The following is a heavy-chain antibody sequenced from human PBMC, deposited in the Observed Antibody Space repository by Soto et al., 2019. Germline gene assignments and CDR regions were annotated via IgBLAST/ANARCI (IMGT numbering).Heavy chain of an antibody. D-gene: IGHD3-22*01. CDR3: AVPSLVGYGSSGYRPFDN. Sequence: PWGALRLSCAASGFTVSSNYMSWVRQAPGKGLEWVSVIYSGGSTYYADSVKGRFTISRDNSKNTVDLQMNSLTAEDTAVYYCAVPSLVGYGSSGYRPFDNWGQGTLVTVSS. CDR1: GFTVSSNY. CDR2: IYSGGST. V-gene: IGHV3-53*05. J-gene: IGHJ4*02.